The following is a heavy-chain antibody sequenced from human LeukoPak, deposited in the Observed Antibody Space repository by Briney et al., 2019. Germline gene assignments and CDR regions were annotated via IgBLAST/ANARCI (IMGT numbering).Heavy chain of an antibody. Sequence: SETLSLTCTVSGGSISTYYWSWIRQPPGKGLEWIGYIYYSGSTNYNPSLKSRVTISVDTSKNQFSLKLSSVTAADTAVYYCARLPYDFWNGETDYWGQGTLVTVSS. CDR3: ARLPYDFWNGETDY. CDR2: IYYSGST. V-gene: IGHV4-59*01. CDR1: GGSISTYY. D-gene: IGHD3-3*01. J-gene: IGHJ4*02.